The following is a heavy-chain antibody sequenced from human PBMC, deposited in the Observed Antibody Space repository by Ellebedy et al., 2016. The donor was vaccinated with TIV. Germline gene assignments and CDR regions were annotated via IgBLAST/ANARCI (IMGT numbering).Heavy chain of an antibody. D-gene: IGHD4-17*01. CDR3: ARDQNDYGYDAFDI. J-gene: IGHJ3*02. Sequence: SETLSLTXTVSGDSITSGGYYCNWIRQHPVKGLEWIGYVDYIGRTYYNPSLKSRVTMSVDTSKTQFSLKLSSMTAADTAVYYCARDQNDYGYDAFDIWGQGTLVTVSS. CDR2: VDYIGRT. V-gene: IGHV4-31*03. CDR1: GDSITSGGYY.